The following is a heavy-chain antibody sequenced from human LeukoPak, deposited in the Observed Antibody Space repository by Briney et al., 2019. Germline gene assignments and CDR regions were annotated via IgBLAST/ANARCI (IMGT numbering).Heavy chain of an antibody. CDR2: MNPNSGNT. J-gene: IGHJ3*02. V-gene: IGHV1-8*01. Sequence: GASVKVSCKASGYTFTSYDINWVRQATGQGLEWMGWMNPNSGNTGYAQKFQGRVTMTRNTSISTAYMELSSLRSEDTAVYYCARGPWRYQLITRPYAFDIWGQGTMVTVSS. CDR1: GYTFTSYD. CDR3: ARGPWRYQLITRPYAFDI. D-gene: IGHD2-2*01.